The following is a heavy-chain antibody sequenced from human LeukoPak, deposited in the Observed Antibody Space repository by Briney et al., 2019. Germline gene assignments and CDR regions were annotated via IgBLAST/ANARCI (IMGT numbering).Heavy chain of an antibody. V-gene: IGHV4-61*02. CDR1: GGSISSGSYY. CDR3: ARGLSRRDGYNRFDY. J-gene: IGHJ4*02. Sequence: SETLSLTCTVSGGSISSGSYYWSWIRQPAGKGLEWIGRIYTSGSTNYNLSLKSRVTISVDTSKNQFSLKLSSVTAADTAVYYCARGLSRRDGYNRFDYWGQGTLVTVSS. D-gene: IGHD5-24*01. CDR2: IYTSGST.